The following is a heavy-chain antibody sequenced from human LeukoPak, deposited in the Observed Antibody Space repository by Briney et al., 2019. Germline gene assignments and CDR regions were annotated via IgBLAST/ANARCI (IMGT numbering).Heavy chain of an antibody. V-gene: IGHV1-18*01. Sequence: ASVKVTCKASGYTFTSYGISWVRQAPGQGLEWMGWISAYNGNTNYARKLQGRVTMTTDTSTSTAYMELRSLRSDDTAVYYCARQGRNYDFWSGYPDTNSFDPWGQGTLVTVSS. CDR1: GYTFTSYG. J-gene: IGHJ5*02. CDR2: ISAYNGNT. CDR3: ARQGRNYDFWSGYPDTNSFDP. D-gene: IGHD3-3*01.